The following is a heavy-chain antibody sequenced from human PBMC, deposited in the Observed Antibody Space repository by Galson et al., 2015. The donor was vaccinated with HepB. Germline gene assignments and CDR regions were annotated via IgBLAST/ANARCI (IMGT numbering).Heavy chain of an antibody. J-gene: IGHJ5*02. CDR3: AKDFNWPEGS. CDR1: GFIFSAFD. D-gene: IGHD3-9*01. Sequence: SLRLSCAASGFIFSAFDMNWVRQAPGKGPEWVSNIHTSGDRTYYADSVEGRFTISRDNSKNTLYLQMNSLRAEDMAIYYCAKDFNWPEGSWGQGTLVTVSS. V-gene: IGHV3-23*01. CDR2: IHTSGDRT.